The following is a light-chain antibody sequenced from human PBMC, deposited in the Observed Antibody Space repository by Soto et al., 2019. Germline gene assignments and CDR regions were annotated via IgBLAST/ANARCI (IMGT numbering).Light chain of an antibody. V-gene: IGKV1-5*03. J-gene: IGKJ1*01. CDR1: QNINSW. CDR2: QTS. CDR3: QQYKRYSKT. Sequence: DIQMTQSPSTLSASVGDRVTLTCLASQNINSWLAWYQQKPGKAPNLLIYQTSNLESGVPSRFSGRGSGTEFTLTITSLQPDDFATYYCQQYKRYSKTFGQGTKVDIK.